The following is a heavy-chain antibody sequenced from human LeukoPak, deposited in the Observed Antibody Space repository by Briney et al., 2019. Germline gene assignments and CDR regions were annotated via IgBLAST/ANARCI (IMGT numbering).Heavy chain of an antibody. CDR1: EFSFSSHW. CDR2: IKPDGSEK. V-gene: IGHV3-7*03. CDR3: AKGDVDSPMNFYH. J-gene: IGHJ4*02. D-gene: IGHD5-18*01. Sequence: GGSLRLSCAASEFSFSSHWMSWVRQAPGKGLEWVANIKPDGSEKNYVDSVKGRFTVSRDNSKNSLYLQMNSLRTEDTALYYCAKGDVDSPMNFYHWGQGTLVTVSS.